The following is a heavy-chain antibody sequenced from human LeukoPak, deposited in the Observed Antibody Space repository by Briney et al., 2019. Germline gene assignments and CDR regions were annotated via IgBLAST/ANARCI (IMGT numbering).Heavy chain of an antibody. V-gene: IGHV1-2*02. D-gene: IGHD1-26*01. CDR3: AREIGGIVGATGDY. Sequence: ASVKVSCKASGYTFTGYYMHWVRQAPGQGLEWMGWINPNSGGTNYAQKFQGRVTMTRDTSISTAYMELSRLRSDDTAVYYCAREIGGIVGATGDYWGQGTLVTVPS. CDR1: GYTFTGYY. J-gene: IGHJ4*02. CDR2: INPNSGGT.